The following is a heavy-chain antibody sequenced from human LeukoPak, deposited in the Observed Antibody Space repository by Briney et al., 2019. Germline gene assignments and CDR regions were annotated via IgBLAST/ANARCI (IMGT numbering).Heavy chain of an antibody. V-gene: IGHV3-30-3*01. CDR2: ISYDGSNK. CDR1: GFTFSSYA. J-gene: IGHJ4*02. CDR3: ARVQRLRYYDSSGYLDY. D-gene: IGHD3-22*01. Sequence: PGRSLRLSCAASGFTFSSYAMHWVRQAPGKGLEWVAVISYDGSNKYYADSVKGRFTISRDNSKNTLYLQMNSLRAEDTAVYYCARVQRLRYYDSSGYLDYWGQGTLVTVSS.